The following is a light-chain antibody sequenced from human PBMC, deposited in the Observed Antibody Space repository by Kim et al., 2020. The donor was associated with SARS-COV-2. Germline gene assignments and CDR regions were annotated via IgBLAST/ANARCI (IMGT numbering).Light chain of an antibody. J-gene: IGKJ1*01. CDR1: QSITNY. CDR2: AAS. Sequence: DTQMTQSPSSLSASVGDRVTITCRASQSITNYLNWYQQKPGKAPKVLIYAASTLQSGVPSRFSGSGSGTDFTLTISSLQPDDFATYYCQQSYTMPRTFGPGTKVDIK. V-gene: IGKV1-39*01. CDR3: QQSYTMPRT.